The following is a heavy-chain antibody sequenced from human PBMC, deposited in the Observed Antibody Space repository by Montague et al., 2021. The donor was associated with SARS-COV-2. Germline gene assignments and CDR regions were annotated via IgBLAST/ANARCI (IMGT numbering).Heavy chain of an antibody. CDR3: ERDAAAAGIDY. CDR1: GGSFSGYY. CDR2: INHSGST. D-gene: IGHD6-13*01. J-gene: IGHJ4*02. V-gene: IGHV4-34*01. Sequence: SETLSLTCAVYGGSFSGYYWSWIRQPPGKGLEWIWEINHSGSTNYNPSLKSRGTISVDTSKNQFSLKLSSVAAADTAVYYCERDAAAAGIDYWGQGTLVTVSS.